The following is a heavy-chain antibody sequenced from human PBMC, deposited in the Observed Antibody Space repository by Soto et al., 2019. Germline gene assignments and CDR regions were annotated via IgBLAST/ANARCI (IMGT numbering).Heavy chain of an antibody. CDR2: IWYDGSNK. V-gene: IGHV3-33*01. Sequence: GGSLRLSCAASGFTFSSYGMHWVRQAPGRGLEWVAVIWYDGSNKYYADSVKGRFTISRDNSKNTLYLQMNSLRAEDTAVYYCARENCSSTSCYAFDYWGQGTLVTVSS. CDR1: GFTFSSYG. CDR3: ARENCSSTSCYAFDY. J-gene: IGHJ4*02. D-gene: IGHD2-2*01.